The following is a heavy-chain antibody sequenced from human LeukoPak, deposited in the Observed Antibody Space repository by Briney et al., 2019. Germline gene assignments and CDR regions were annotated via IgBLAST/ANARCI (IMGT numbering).Heavy chain of an antibody. Sequence: SETLSLTCTVSGGSISSYYWSWIRQPPGKGLEWIGYIYYSGSTNYNPSLKSRVTISVDTSKNQFSLKLSSVTAADTAVYYCARRGGSGSTFDYWGQGTLVTVSS. CDR2: IYYSGST. J-gene: IGHJ4*02. D-gene: IGHD3-10*01. V-gene: IGHV4-59*12. CDR1: GGSISSYY. CDR3: ARRGGSGSTFDY.